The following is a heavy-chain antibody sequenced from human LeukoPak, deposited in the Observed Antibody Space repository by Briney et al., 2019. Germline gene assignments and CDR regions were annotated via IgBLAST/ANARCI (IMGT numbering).Heavy chain of an antibody. CDR3: ARHQMVRGAIRFPHRFDP. V-gene: IGHV4-39*01. Sequence: PSETLSLTCTVSGGSISSSSYYWGWIRQPPGKGLEWIGSIYYSGSTYYNPSLKSRVTISVDTSKNQFSLKLSSVTAADTAVYYCARHQMVRGAIRFPHRFDPWGQGTLVTVSS. D-gene: IGHD3-10*01. J-gene: IGHJ5*02. CDR2: IYYSGST. CDR1: GGSISSSSYY.